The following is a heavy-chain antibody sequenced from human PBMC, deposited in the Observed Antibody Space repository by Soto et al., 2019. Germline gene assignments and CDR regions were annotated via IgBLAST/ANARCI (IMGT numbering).Heavy chain of an antibody. D-gene: IGHD7-27*01. J-gene: IGHJ4*02. V-gene: IGHV1-18*01. CDR3: ARRTLGSSIGIGDY. CDR1: GYTFTMYG. CDR2: ITADNGDT. Sequence: QVQLVQSGAEVKKPGASVKVSCKTSGYTFTMYGISWVRQAPGQGLEWLGWITADNGDTKYAQKVQDRVTVTMDTSTTTGYMELRSLTSDDTAVYYCARRTLGSSIGIGDYWGQGTLVAVSS.